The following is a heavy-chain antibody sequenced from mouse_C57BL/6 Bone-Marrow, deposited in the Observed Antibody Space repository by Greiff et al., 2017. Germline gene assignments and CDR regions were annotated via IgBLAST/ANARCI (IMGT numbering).Heavy chain of an antibody. D-gene: IGHD2-10*02. V-gene: IGHV1-15*01. CDR3: TRRRYGNYGGDY. J-gene: IGHJ4*01. CDR1: GYTFTDYE. Sequence: QVHVKQSGAELVRPGASVTLSCKASGYTFTDYEMHWVKQTPVHGLEWIGAIDPETGGTAYNQKFKGKAILTADKSSSTAYMELRSLTSEDSAVYYCTRRRYGNYGGDYWGQGTSVTVSS. CDR2: IDPETGGT.